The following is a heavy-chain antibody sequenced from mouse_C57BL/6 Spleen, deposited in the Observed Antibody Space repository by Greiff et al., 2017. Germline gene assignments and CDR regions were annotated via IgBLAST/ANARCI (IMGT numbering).Heavy chain of an antibody. CDR1: GYTFTSYW. CDR2: IDPSDSET. CDR3: ARGDSNYPYYFDY. V-gene: IGHV1-52*01. D-gene: IGHD2-5*01. Sequence: VQLQQPGAELVRPGSSVKLSCKASGYTFTSYWMHWVKQRPIQGLEWIGNIDPSDSETHYNQKFKDKATLTVDKSSSTAYMQLSSLTSEDSAVYYWARGDSNYPYYFDYWGQGTTLTVSS. J-gene: IGHJ2*01.